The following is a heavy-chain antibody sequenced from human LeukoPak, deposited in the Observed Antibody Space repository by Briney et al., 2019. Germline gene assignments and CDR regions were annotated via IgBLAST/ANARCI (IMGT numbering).Heavy chain of an antibody. V-gene: IGHV3-23*01. CDR3: AKQLGYCSDGSCYFPY. CDR2: ISNNGGYT. D-gene: IGHD2-15*01. J-gene: IGHJ4*02. CDR1: GFTFSSSA. Sequence: GGSLRLSCAASGFTFSSSAMSWVRQAPGKGLEWVSAISNNGGYTYYADSVQGRFTISRDNSKSMLCLQMNSLRAEDTAVYYCAKQLGYCSDGSCYFPYWGQGTLVTVSS.